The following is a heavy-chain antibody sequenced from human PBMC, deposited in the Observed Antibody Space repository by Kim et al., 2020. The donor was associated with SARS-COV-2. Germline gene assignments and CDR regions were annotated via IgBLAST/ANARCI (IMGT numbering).Heavy chain of an antibody. J-gene: IGHJ6*02. CDR1: GGTFSSYA. V-gene: IGHV1-69*13. CDR2: IIPIFGTA. CDR3: ARGTDILTARGGYYYYGMDV. Sequence: SVKASCKASGGTFSSYAISWVRQAPGQGLEWMGGIIPIFGTANYAQKFQGRVTITADESTSTAYMELSSLRSEDTAVYYCARGTDILTARGGYYYYGMDVWGQGTTVTVSS. D-gene: IGHD3-9*01.